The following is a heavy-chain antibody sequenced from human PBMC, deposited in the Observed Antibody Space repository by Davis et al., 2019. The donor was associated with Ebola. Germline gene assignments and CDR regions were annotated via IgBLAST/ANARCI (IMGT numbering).Heavy chain of an antibody. CDR2: INPSGGST. Sequence: ASVKVSCKASGYTFTSYYMHWVRQAPGQGLEWMGIINPSGGSTSYAQKFQGRATMTRDTSTRTDYMELSSLRSEDTAVYYCARGGYAGMDVWGQGTTVTVSS. V-gene: IGHV1-46*01. D-gene: IGHD5-18*01. CDR3: ARGGYAGMDV. J-gene: IGHJ6*02. CDR1: GYTFTSYY.